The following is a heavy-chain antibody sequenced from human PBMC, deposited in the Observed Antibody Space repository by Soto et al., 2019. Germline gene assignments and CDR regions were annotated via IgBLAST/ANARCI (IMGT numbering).Heavy chain of an antibody. J-gene: IGHJ4*02. D-gene: IGHD5-12*01. CDR1: GGTFSSYA. Sequence: SVKVSCKASGGTFSSYAISWVRQAPGQGLEWMGGIIPIFGTANYAQKFQGRVTITAVXXXXXAXMXLXXXXSGXTAVYYCAVTYSGYDYRVDYWGQGTLVTVSS. CDR2: IIPIFGTA. V-gene: IGHV1-69*06. CDR3: AVTYSGYDYRVDY.